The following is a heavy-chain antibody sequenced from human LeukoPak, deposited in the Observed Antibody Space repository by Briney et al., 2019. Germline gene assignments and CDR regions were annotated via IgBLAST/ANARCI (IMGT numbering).Heavy chain of an antibody. Sequence: PSETLSLTCTVSGGSVSSGTYYWRWIRQPPGKGLEWIGYIYYSGSTNYNPSLKSRVTISVDTSKNQFSLKLSSVTAADTAVYYCARDRGGSYTFDYWGQGTLVTVSS. D-gene: IGHD1-26*01. CDR3: ARDRGGSYTFDY. J-gene: IGHJ4*02. CDR1: GGSVSSGTYY. CDR2: IYYSGST. V-gene: IGHV4-61*01.